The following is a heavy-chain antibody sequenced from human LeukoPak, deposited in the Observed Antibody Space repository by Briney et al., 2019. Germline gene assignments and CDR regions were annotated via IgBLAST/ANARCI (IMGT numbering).Heavy chain of an antibody. V-gene: IGHV3-23*01. CDR3: ARYCGSSSCSTFSPYFGMDV. CDR1: KFTFSSYT. Sequence: GGSLRLSCASSKFTFSSYTMAWVRQAPGKGLEWVSLISASGTTYNADSVKGRFTISTDSSRTTLFLQMNSLRADDTARYYCARYCGSSSCSTFSPYFGMDVWGLGTTVTVSS. CDR2: ISASGTT. J-gene: IGHJ6*02. D-gene: IGHD2-2*01.